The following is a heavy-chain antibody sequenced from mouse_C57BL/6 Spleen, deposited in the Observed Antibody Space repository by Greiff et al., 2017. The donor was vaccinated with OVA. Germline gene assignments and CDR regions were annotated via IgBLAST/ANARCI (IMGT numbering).Heavy chain of an antibody. J-gene: IGHJ4*01. CDR2: IWSGGST. V-gene: IGHV2-2*01. D-gene: IGHD1-3*01. CDR1: GFSLTSYG. CDR3: ARKTNYKGMDY. Sequence: QVQLQQSGPGLVQPSQSLSTTCTVSGFSLTSYGVHWVRQSPGKGLEWLGVIWSGGSTDYNAAFISRLSISKDNSKSQVFFKMNSLQADDTAIYYCARKTNYKGMDYWGQGTSVTVSS.